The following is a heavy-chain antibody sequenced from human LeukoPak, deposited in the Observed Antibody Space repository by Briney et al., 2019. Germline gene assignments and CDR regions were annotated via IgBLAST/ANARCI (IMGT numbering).Heavy chain of an antibody. Sequence: GGSLRLSCAASGFTFSSYVMHWVRQAPGKGLEWVAVISYDGSNKYYADSVKGRFTISRDNSKNTLYLQMNSLRAEDTAVYYCARENIVVVVAAFDYWGQGTLVTVSS. D-gene: IGHD2-15*01. V-gene: IGHV3-30-3*01. J-gene: IGHJ4*02. CDR1: GFTFSSYV. CDR3: ARENIVVVVAAFDY. CDR2: ISYDGSNK.